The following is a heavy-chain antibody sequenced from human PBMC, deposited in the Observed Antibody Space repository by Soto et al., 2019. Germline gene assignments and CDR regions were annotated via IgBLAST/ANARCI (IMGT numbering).Heavy chain of an antibody. J-gene: IGHJ4*02. CDR1: CESISSSSYY. V-gene: IGHV4-39*01. Sequence: TLSLTCIVSCESISSSSYYWGWIRQPPGKGLEWIGSIYYSGRTYYNPSFKSRVTISIGTSKNQFSLKLSSVTATDTAVYYCARQRTTVVTQAYFDHWGQGALVTVSS. D-gene: IGHD2-21*02. CDR3: ARQRTTVVTQAYFDH. CDR2: IYYSGRT.